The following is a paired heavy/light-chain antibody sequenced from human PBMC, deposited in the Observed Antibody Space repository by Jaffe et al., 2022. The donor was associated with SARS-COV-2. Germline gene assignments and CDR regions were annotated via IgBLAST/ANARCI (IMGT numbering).Light chain of an antibody. J-gene: IGKJ1*01. CDR1: QSVSSN. V-gene: IGKV3-15*01. CDR3: QQYNKVRS. Sequence: EIVMTQSPATLSVSPGEGATLSCRASQSVSSNLAWYQQKPGQAPRLLIYGASTRATGIPARFSGSGSGTEFTLTISSLQSEDFAVYYCQQYNKVRSFGRGTKVEIK. CDR2: GAS.
Heavy chain of an antibody. CDR3: AREPPSVIPFDL. CDR1: GFTFSSYS. Sequence: EVQLVESGGGLVQPGGSLRLSCAASGFTFSSYSMNWVRQAPGKGLEWISYINSRSSAIFYADSVKGRFTISRDSAKNSLYLQMNSLRDEDTAIYYCAREPPSVIPFDLWGRGTLVTVSS. V-gene: IGHV3-48*02. D-gene: IGHD2-21*01. J-gene: IGHJ2*01. CDR2: INSRSSAI.